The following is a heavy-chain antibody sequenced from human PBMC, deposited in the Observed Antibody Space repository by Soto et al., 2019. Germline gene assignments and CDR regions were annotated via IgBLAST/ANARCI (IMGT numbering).Heavy chain of an antibody. V-gene: IGHV1-18*01. J-gene: IGHJ4*02. CDR2: ISAYNGNT. CDR3: ARDPPPPDY. Sequence: QVQLVQSGAEVKKPGASVKVSCKASGYTFASYAISWMRQAPGQGLEWMGWISAYNGNTNYAQKLPGRVTMTTDTSASKVYMELRSLRSDDTAVYYCARDPPPPDYWGQGTLVTVSS. CDR1: GYTFASYA.